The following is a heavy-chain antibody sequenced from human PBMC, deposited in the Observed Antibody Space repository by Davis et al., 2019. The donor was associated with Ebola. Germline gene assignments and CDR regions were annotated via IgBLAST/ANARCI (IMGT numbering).Heavy chain of an antibody. V-gene: IGHV4-59*11. Sequence: PSETLSLTCTFSDGSISSHYWNWVRQPPGKGLEWIGIIYDSGRTNYNPSLKSRVTISGDTSKNQFSLELSSVTAADTAVYYCARVFGTMMGGAIMGGMDVWGQGTTVTVSS. J-gene: IGHJ6*02. D-gene: IGHD3-10*01. CDR1: DGSISSHY. CDR3: ARVFGTMMGGAIMGGMDV. CDR2: IYDSGRT.